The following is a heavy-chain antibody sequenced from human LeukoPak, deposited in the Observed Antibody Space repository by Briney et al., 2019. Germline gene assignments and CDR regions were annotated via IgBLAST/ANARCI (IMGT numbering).Heavy chain of an antibody. J-gene: IGHJ6*03. D-gene: IGHD5-24*01. CDR2: ISYDGSNK. Sequence: GGSLRLSCAASGFTFSSYAMHWVRQAPGKGLEWVAVISYDGSNKYYADSVKGRFTISRDNSKNTLYLQMNSLRAEDTAVYYCARRTGRDGYNYLDYYYHYMDVWGKGTTVTVSS. V-gene: IGHV3-30*01. CDR3: ARRTGRDGYNYLDYYYHYMDV. CDR1: GFTFSSYA.